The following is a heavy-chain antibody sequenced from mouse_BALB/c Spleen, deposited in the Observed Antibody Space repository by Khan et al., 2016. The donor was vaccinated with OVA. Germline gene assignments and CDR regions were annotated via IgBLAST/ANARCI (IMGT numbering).Heavy chain of an antibody. CDR2: ISYSGRT. CDR3: ARSVTITTVVATDFDY. V-gene: IGHV3-2*02. D-gene: IGHD1-1*01. CDR1: GYSITSDYA. Sequence: VQLKESGPGLVKPSQSLSLTCTVTGYSITSDYAWNWIRQFPGNKLEWMGYISYSGRTSYNPSLKSRISITRDTSKNQFFLQLNSVTTEDSVTYYCARSVTITTVVATDFDYWGQGTTLTVSS. J-gene: IGHJ2*01.